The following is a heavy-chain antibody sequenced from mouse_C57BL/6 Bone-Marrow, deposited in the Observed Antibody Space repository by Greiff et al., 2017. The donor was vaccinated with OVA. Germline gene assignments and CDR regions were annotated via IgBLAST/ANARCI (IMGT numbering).Heavy chain of an antibody. D-gene: IGHD2-12*01. CDR1: GYTFTSYW. V-gene: IGHV1-64*01. CDR2: IHPNSGST. J-gene: IGHJ4*01. CDR3: ARVTYDVDAMDY. Sequence: QVQLQQPGAELVKPGASVKLSCKASGYTFTSYWMHWVKQRPGKGLEWIGMIHPNSGSTNYNEKFKSKATLTVDKSSSTAYMQLSSLTSEDSAVYYGARVTYDVDAMDYWGQGTAVTVSS.